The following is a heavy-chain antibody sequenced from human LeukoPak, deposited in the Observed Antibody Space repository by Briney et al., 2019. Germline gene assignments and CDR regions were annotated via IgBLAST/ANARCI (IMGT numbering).Heavy chain of an antibody. CDR2: INPSGGST. V-gene: IGHV1-46*01. D-gene: IGHD6-19*01. CDR1: GYTFTSFY. CDR3: ARDEPSHSSGYYKGWFDP. J-gene: IGHJ5*02. Sequence: ASVKVSCKASGYTFTSFYMHWVRQAPGQGLEWMGIINPSGGSTSYAQKFQGRVTMTKDTSTTTVYMELSSLRSEDTAVYYCARDEPSHSSGYYKGWFDPWGQGTLVTVSS.